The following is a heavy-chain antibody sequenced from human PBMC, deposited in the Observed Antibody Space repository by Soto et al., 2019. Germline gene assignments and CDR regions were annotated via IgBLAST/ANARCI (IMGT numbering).Heavy chain of an antibody. CDR3: AHIPGSGQLLYSYYYYMDV. V-gene: IGHV2-5*02. CDR2: IYWDDDK. D-gene: IGHD3-10*01. CDR1: GFSLTTSGEA. Sequence: SGPTLVNPPQTLTLTCTFSGFSLTTSGEAVGWIRQPPGKALEWLALIYWDDDKRSSPSLKSRLTITKDTSKNQVVLTMTNMDPVDTATYYCAHIPGSGQLLYSYYYYMDVWGKGTTVTVSS. J-gene: IGHJ6*03.